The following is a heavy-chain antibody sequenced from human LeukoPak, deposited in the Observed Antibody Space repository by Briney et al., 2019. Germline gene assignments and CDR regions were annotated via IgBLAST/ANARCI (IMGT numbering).Heavy chain of an antibody. J-gene: IGHJ4*02. V-gene: IGHV3-23*01. D-gene: IGHD1-1*01. CDR2: ISDSGGST. CDR1: GITLSNDG. CDR3: ARSGYNWNDVIFFDY. Sequence: GVSLRLSCAVSGITLSNDGMSWGRQAPGKGLEWVAGISDSGGSTNYADSVKGRFTISRDNAKNSLYLQMNSLRAEDTAVYYCARSGYNWNDVIFFDYWGQGTLVTVSS.